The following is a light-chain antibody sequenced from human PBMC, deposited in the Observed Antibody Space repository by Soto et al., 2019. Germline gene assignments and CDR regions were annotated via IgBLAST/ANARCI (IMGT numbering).Light chain of an antibody. CDR2: DVS. J-gene: IGKJ1*01. CDR3: PQYDGSKRT. V-gene: IGKV3-20*01. CDR1: ESVGNNY. Sequence: EIVLTQSPDTLSLSPGEGATLSCRASESVGNNYLAWYQQKPGQAPRLLIYDVSSRATGIPDRFSGSGFGTDFTLTISRLEPEDFAMYYCPQYDGSKRTFGQGTKVDI.